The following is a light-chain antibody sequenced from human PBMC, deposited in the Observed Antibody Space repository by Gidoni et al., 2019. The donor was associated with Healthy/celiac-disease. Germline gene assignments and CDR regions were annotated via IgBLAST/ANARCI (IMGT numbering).Light chain of an antibody. CDR1: QSISSD. Sequence: DIQMTESPSSLSASVGDRVTITCRARQSISSDLNWYQQKPGKAPKLLIYAASSLQSGVPSRFRGSGSGTDFTLTISSLQPEDFSTYYCQQSYSTPRTFGQGTKVEIK. CDR2: AAS. V-gene: IGKV1-39*01. CDR3: QQSYSTPRT. J-gene: IGKJ1*01.